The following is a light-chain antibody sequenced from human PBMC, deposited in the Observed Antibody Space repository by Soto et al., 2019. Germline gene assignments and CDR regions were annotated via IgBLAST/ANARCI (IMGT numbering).Light chain of an antibody. CDR2: EVS. V-gene: IGLV2-14*01. CDR3: SSYTATSTRV. CDR1: SSDIGAYNY. J-gene: IGLJ2*01. Sequence: QSVLTQPASVSGSPGQSITISCTGTSSDIGAYNYVSWYQQHPGKGPKLIISEVSNRPSGISNLFSGSKSGNTASLTISGLQAEDEADYYCSSYTATSTRVFGGGTKLTVL.